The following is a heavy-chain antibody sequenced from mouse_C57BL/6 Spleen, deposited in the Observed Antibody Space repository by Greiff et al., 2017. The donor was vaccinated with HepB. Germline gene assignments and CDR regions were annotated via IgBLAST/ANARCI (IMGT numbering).Heavy chain of an antibody. Sequence: EVKLQESGPGLVKPSQSLSLTCSVSGYSITSGYYWNWIRQFPGNKLEWMGYISYDGSNNYNPSLKNRISITRDTSKNQFFLKLNSVTTEDTATYYCARRNYDHFDYWGQGTTLTVSS. D-gene: IGHD2-4*01. CDR2: ISYDGSN. CDR3: ARRNYDHFDY. V-gene: IGHV3-6*01. J-gene: IGHJ2*01. CDR1: GYSITSGYY.